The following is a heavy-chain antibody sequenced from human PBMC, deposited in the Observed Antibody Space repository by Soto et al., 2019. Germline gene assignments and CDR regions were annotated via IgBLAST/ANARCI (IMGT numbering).Heavy chain of an antibody. CDR3: ARARFRDFDWLYLEGDYGMDV. V-gene: IGHV4-34*01. Sequence: SETLSLTCAVYGGSFSGYYWSWIRQPPGKGLEWIGEINHSGSTNYNPSLKSRVTISVDTSKNQFSLKLSSVTAADTAVYYCARARFRDFDWLYLEGDYGMDVWGQGTTVTVSS. J-gene: IGHJ6*02. CDR1: GGSFSGYY. CDR2: INHSGST. D-gene: IGHD3-9*01.